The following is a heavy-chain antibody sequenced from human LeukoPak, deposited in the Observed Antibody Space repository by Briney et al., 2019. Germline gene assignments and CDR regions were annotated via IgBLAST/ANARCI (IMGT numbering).Heavy chain of an antibody. D-gene: IGHD2-21*01. CDR2: IKQDGSGQ. V-gene: IGHV3-7*01. Sequence: PGGSLRLSCAASGFTFSSVWMSWVRQAPGRGLEWVATIKQDGSGQYYVDSVKGRFIISRDNANNSLYLQMNSLRAEDTAVYYCARHIRGWAPDDDYWGQGTLVTVSS. J-gene: IGHJ4*02. CDR1: GFTFSSVW. CDR3: ARHIRGWAPDDDY.